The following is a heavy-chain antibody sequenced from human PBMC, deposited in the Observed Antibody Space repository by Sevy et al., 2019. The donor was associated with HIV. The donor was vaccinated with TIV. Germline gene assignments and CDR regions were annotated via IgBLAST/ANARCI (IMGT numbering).Heavy chain of an antibody. CDR3: ARAMTTYDYYYGMDV. CDR1: GFSFSSYE. CDR2: ISNSGSSV. V-gene: IGHV3-48*03. J-gene: IGHJ6*02. Sequence: GGSLRLSCAASGFSFSSYEMNWVRQAPGKGLEWLSYISNSGSSVYYSDSVRGRFTISRDNAKNSLYLQMNSLRAEDTAVYYCARAMTTYDYYYGMDVWGQGTTVTVSS. D-gene: IGHD4-4*01.